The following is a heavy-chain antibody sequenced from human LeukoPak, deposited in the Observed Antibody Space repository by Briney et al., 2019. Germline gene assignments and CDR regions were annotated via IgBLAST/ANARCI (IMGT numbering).Heavy chain of an antibody. Sequence: ASVKVSCKASGCIFTGYYLHWVRQAPGQGLEWMGWINPDSGNTNYAQNFQGRVTMTRDTSITTAYMELSSLRSDDTAVYYCARRYCGITSCYYFDYWGQGTLVTVSS. D-gene: IGHD2-2*01. CDR1: GCIFTGYY. CDR2: INPDSGNT. V-gene: IGHV1-2*02. J-gene: IGHJ4*02. CDR3: ARRYCGITSCYYFDY.